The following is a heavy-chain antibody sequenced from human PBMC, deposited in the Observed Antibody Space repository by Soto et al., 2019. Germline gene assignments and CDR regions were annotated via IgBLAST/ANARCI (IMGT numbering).Heavy chain of an antibody. D-gene: IGHD3-16*01. J-gene: IGHJ4*02. Sequence: VGSLRLSCAGSGFTFSNAWMNWVRQAPGKGLEWVGRIKSKTDGETTDYAAPVKGRFTISRDDSKNTVYLQMNNLKTEDTAVYYCSTGGYFLDYWGQGTLVTVSS. V-gene: IGHV3-15*01. CDR1: GFTFSNAW. CDR3: STGGYFLDY. CDR2: IKSKTDGETT.